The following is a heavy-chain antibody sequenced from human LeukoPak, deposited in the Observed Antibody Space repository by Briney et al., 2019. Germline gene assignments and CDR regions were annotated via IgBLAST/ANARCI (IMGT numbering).Heavy chain of an antibody. CDR2: IKTKTDGGTT. CDR1: GFTFSNAW. D-gene: IGHD2-15*01. V-gene: IGHV3-15*01. CDR3: TTDRGYCSGGACPYYYYGMDV. J-gene: IGHJ6*04. Sequence: GGSLRLSCVASGFTFSNAWMSWVRQAPGKWLEWVGRIKTKTDGGTTDCAAPVKGRFTISRDDSKNTLYLQMNSLKTEDTAVYYCTTDRGYCSGGACPYYYYGMDVWGKGTTVTVSS.